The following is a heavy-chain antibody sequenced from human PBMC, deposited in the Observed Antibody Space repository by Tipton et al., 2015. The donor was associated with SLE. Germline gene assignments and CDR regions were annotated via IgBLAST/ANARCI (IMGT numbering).Heavy chain of an antibody. V-gene: IGHV4-59*12. CDR3: ARATDCNLPPDV. Sequence: TLSLTCTVSGGSLSSYYWSWIRQSPEKGLEWIGYLSYSGSTNYNPSLESRVTISVDTSKDQFSLRLTSVTAADTAVYYCARATDCNLPPDVWGKGTTVTVSS. D-gene: IGHD2-21*02. J-gene: IGHJ6*04. CDR1: GGSLSSYY. CDR2: LSYSGST.